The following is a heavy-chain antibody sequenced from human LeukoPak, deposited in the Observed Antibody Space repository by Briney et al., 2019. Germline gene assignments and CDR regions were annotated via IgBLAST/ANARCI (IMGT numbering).Heavy chain of an antibody. V-gene: IGHV4-38-2*01. CDR2: IYHSGST. Sequence: PSETLSLTCAVSGYSISSGYYWGWIRQPPGKGLEWIGSIYHSGSTYYNPSLKSRVTISVDTSKNQFSLKLSSVTAADTAVYYCARKRGSSRKAYYFDYWGQGTPVTVSS. D-gene: IGHD1-26*01. CDR1: GYSISSGYY. J-gene: IGHJ4*02. CDR3: ARKRGSSRKAYYFDY.